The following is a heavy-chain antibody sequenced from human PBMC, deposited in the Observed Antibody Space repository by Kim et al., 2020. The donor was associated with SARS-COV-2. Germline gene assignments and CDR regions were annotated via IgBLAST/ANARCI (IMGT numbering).Heavy chain of an antibody. Sequence: YAHSLKSRFTNSRVHSKNTLYLQMISLRAEDTAVYYCAGVLGGYKGPFDYWGQGTLVTVSS. CDR3: AGVLGGYKGPFDY. D-gene: IGHD1-20*01. J-gene: IGHJ4*02. V-gene: IGHV3-30*01.